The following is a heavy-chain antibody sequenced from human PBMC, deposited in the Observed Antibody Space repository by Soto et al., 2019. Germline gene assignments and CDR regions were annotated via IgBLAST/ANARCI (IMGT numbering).Heavy chain of an antibody. J-gene: IGHJ4*02. V-gene: IGHV4-59*03. Sequence: SETLSLTCDVSGGSFSENYWTWIRQYPGKGLEWIGYIYYSGSTNYNPSLKSRVTISVDASRSQFSLKLTSVTAADTALYYCAAGTLGAVWKHLDDWGQGTLVTVSS. CDR3: AAGTLGAVWKHLDD. CDR1: GGSFSENY. D-gene: IGHD1-1*01. CDR2: IYYSGST.